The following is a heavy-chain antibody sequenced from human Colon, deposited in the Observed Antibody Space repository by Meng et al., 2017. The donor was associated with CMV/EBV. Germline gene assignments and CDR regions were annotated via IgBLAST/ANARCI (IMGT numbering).Heavy chain of an antibody. D-gene: IGHD3-9*01. CDR3: AKGWGAYFDWWNFDY. J-gene: IGHJ4*02. CDR1: GFTFSSYS. CDR2: ISGSGGST. Sequence: GGSLRLSCAASGFTFSSYSMNWVRQAPGKGLEWVSGISGSGGSTYYADSVKGRFTISRDNSKNTLYLQMNSLRAEDTAVYYCAKGWGAYFDWWNFDYWGQGTLVTVSS. V-gene: IGHV3-23*01.